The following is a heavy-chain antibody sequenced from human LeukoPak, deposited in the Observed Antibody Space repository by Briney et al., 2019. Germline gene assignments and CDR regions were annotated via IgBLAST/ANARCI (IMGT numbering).Heavy chain of an antibody. V-gene: IGHV1-8*01. J-gene: IGHJ6*02. Sequence: GASVKVSCKASGFTFTSYDINWVRQAPGQGLEWMGWMNPNSGNTRYAQKVQGRITMTRDTSISTAYMELSSLRSEDMAVYYCARGPTLVRGVIMPDSVGGMDVWGQGTTVTVSS. CDR1: GFTFTSYD. CDR3: ARGPTLVRGVIMPDSVGGMDV. CDR2: MNPNSGNT. D-gene: IGHD3-10*01.